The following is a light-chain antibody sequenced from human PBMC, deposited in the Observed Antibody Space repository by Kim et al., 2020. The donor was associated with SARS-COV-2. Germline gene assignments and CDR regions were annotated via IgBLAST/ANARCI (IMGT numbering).Light chain of an antibody. CDR1: QSVSSSY. V-gene: IGKV3-20*01. J-gene: IGKJ4*01. CDR3: QQYDSSPLT. Sequence: EIVLTQSPGTLSLSLGERVTLSCRASQSVSSSYLAWYQQKPGQAPRVLIYGASSRATGIPDRFSGSGSGTDFTLTISRLEPEDFAVYYCQQYDSSPLTFGGGTKVDIK. CDR2: GAS.